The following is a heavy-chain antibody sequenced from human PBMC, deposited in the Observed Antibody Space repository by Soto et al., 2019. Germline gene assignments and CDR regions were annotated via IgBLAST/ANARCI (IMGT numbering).Heavy chain of an antibody. CDR1: GGTFSSYA. V-gene: IGHV1-69*06. CDR2: IIPIFGTA. Sequence: AVKVSCKASGGTFSSYAISWVRQAPGQGPEWMGGIIPIFGTANYAQKFQGRVTITADKSTSTAYMELRSLRSEDTAVYYCATSIAAAFVNRFDPWGQGTLVTVSS. D-gene: IGHD6-13*01. J-gene: IGHJ5*02. CDR3: ATSIAAAFVNRFDP.